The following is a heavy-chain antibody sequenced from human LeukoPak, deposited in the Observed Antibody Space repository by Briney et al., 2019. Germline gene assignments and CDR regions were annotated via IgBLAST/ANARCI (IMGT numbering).Heavy chain of an antibody. Sequence: SETLSLTCTVSGGSISSYYWSWLRQPPGKGLEWIGYIYYSGSTNYNPSLMSRVTISVDTSKNQFSLKLSSVTAADTAVYSCAGMGYCSSTSCFTIGPGGQGTRVTVS. CDR3: AGMGYCSSTSCFTIGP. CDR2: IYYSGST. J-gene: IGHJ4*02. CDR1: GGSISSYY. D-gene: IGHD2-2*02. V-gene: IGHV4-59*12.